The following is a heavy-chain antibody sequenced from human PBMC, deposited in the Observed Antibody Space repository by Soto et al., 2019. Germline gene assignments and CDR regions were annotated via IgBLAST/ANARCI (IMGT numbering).Heavy chain of an antibody. CDR1: GGSISSGGYY. CDR3: ARSGYSYGPNPLLS. CDR2: IYYSGST. D-gene: IGHD5-18*01. V-gene: IGHV4-31*03. Sequence: QVQLQESGPGLVKPSQTLYLTCTVSGGSISSGGYYWSWIRQHPGKGLEWIGYIYYSGSTYYNPSLKSRVTISVDTSNNQFSLKLSSVTAADTAVYYCARSGYSYGPNPLLSWGQGTLVTVSS. J-gene: IGHJ5*02.